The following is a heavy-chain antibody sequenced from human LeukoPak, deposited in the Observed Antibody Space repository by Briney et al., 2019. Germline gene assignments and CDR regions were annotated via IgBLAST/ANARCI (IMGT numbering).Heavy chain of an antibody. Sequence: SETLSLTCAVYGGSFSGYYWSWIRQPPGKGPEWIGEINHSGSTNYNPSLKSRVTISVDTSKNQFSLKLSSVTAADTAVYYCAREHVDTHAYWGQGTLVTVSS. CDR3: AREHVDTHAY. V-gene: IGHV4-34*01. CDR1: GGSFSGYY. J-gene: IGHJ4*02. D-gene: IGHD5-18*01. CDR2: INHSGST.